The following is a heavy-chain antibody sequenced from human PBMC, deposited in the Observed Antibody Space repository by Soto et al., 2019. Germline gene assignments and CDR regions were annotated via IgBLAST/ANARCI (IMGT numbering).Heavy chain of an antibody. CDR3: ATQAVPVYWFDP. CDR1: GGSISSYY. D-gene: IGHD6-19*01. CDR2: IYYSGST. J-gene: IGHJ5*02. Sequence: SETLSLTCTVSGGSISSYYWSWIRQPPGKGLEWIGYIYYSGSTNYNPSLKSRVTISVDTPKNQFSLKLSSVTAADTAVYYCATQAVPVYWFDPWGQGTLVTVSS. V-gene: IGHV4-59*01.